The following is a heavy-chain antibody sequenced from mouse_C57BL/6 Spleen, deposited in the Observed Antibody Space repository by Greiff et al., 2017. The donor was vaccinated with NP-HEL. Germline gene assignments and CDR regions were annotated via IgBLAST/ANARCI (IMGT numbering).Heavy chain of an antibody. CDR3: ARDPDWYFDV. V-gene: IGHV1-82*01. J-gene: IGHJ1*03. Sequence: QVQLQQSGPELVKPGASVKISCKASGYAFSSSWMNWVKQRPGKGLEWIGRIYPGDGDTNYNGKFKGKATLTADKSSSTAYMQLSSLTSEDSAVYYCARDPDWYFDVWGTGTTVTVSS. CDR1: GYAFSSSW. CDR2: IYPGDGDT.